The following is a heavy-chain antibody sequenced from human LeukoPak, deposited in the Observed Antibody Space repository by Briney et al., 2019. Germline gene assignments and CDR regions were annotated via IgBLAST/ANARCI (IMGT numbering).Heavy chain of an antibody. D-gene: IGHD5-24*01. Sequence: ASVKVSCKASGYTFTNYFMHWVRQAPGKGLEWMGGFDPEDGETIYAQKFQGRVTMTEDTSTDTAYTELSSLRSEDTAVYYCATVRLGDGYNYDAFDIWGQGTMVTVSS. CDR1: GYTFTNYF. CDR3: ATVRLGDGYNYDAFDI. J-gene: IGHJ3*02. CDR2: FDPEDGET. V-gene: IGHV1-24*01.